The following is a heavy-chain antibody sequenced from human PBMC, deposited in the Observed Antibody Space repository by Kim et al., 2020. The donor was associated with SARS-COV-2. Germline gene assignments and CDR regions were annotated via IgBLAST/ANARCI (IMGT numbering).Heavy chain of an antibody. V-gene: IGHV1-69*13. D-gene: IGHD5-12*01. Sequence: SVKVSCKASGGTFSSYAISWVRQAPGQGLEWMGGIIPLFGTTDYAQKFQGRVTLTADESTSTAYMELSSLRSEDTAMYYCAISGYGIHQPWDGPHRAFDIWGQGTMVTVSS. CDR2: IIPLFGTT. CDR1: GGTFSSYA. J-gene: IGHJ3*02. CDR3: AISGYGIHQPWDGPHRAFDI.